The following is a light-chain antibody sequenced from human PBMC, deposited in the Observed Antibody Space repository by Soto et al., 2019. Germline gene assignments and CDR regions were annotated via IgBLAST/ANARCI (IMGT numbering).Light chain of an antibody. J-gene: IGLJ2*01. CDR3: SSYSGSDTVV. V-gene: IGLV2-23*01. CDR1: SSDVATYNL. CDR2: EGS. Sequence: QSALTQPASVSGSPGQSITISCTGTSSDVATYNLVSWYQHHPGKAPKLMIYEGSKRPSGVSNRFSASKSGNTASLAISGLQAEDEADYYCSSYSGSDTVVFGGGTKLTVL.